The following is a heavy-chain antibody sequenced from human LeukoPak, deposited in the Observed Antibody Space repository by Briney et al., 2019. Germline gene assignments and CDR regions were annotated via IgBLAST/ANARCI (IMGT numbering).Heavy chain of an antibody. Sequence: GGSLRLSCAASGFTFSNAWMSWVRQAPGKGLEWVGRIKSKTDGGTTDYAAPVKGRFTISRDDSKNTLYLQMNSLKTEDTAVYYCTTAADYDYVWGSYRVLDYWGQGTLVTVSS. D-gene: IGHD3-16*02. V-gene: IGHV3-15*01. CDR2: IKSKTDGGTT. CDR3: TTAADYDYVWGSYRVLDY. J-gene: IGHJ4*02. CDR1: GFTFSNAW.